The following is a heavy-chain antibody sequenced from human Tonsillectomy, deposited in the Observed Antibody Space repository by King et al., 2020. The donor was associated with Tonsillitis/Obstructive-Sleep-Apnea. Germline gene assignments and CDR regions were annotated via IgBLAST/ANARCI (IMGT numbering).Heavy chain of an antibody. CDR2: IRSKAYGGTT. CDR1: GFTFGDYA. J-gene: IGHJ4*02. Sequence: VQLVESGGGLVQPGRSLRLSCTASGFTFGDYAMSWVRQAPGKGLEWVGFIRSKAYGGTTEYAASVKGRFTISRDDSKSIAYLQMNSLKAEDTAVYHCTRAGPHTDYWGQGTLVTVSS. V-gene: IGHV3-49*04. CDR3: TRAGPHTDY.